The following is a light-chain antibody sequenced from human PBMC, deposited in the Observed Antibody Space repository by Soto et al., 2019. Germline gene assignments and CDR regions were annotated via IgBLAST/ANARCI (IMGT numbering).Light chain of an antibody. V-gene: IGKV1-39*01. Sequence: NPAPTFLASILRGRGTITCPGKQGLKAFLNWYQQKPGNAPNLLIYAASNLQSGVPSRFSGSGSGTDFTLSISSLQPEDFATYYCQQSYSTPRTFGQGTRVETK. J-gene: IGKJ1*01. CDR1: QGLKAF. CDR2: AAS. CDR3: QQSYSTPRT.